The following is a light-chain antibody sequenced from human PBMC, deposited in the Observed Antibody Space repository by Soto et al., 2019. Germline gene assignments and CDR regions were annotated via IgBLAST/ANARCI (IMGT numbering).Light chain of an antibody. V-gene: IGKV1-5*03. J-gene: IGKJ1*01. CDR3: QQYKTYSRT. CDR2: KAS. Sequence: DIQMTQSPSTLSASVGDRVTITCRASQSISSWLAWYQQKPGKAPKVLIYKASNLESGVPSRFSGSGSGTEFTLTISSLQPDDFATYYCQQYKTYSRTFGQGTKVEIK. CDR1: QSISSW.